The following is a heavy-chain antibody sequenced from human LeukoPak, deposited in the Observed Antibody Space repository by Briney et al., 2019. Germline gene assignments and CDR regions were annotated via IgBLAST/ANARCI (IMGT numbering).Heavy chain of an antibody. J-gene: IGHJ4*02. D-gene: IGHD3-10*01. CDR1: GGSVSSTNW. CDR2: IYHSGST. CDR3: ARDAHVDYYGSGSYFAGPLD. Sequence: SETLSLTCAVSGGSVSSTNWWNWVRQPPGKGLEWIGEIYHSGSTNYNPSLKSRVTISVDTSKNQFSLKLSSVTAADTAVYYCARDAHVDYYGSGSYFAGPLDWGQGTLVTVSS. V-gene: IGHV4-4*02.